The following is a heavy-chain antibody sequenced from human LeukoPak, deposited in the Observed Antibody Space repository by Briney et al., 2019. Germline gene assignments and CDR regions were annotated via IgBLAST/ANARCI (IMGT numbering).Heavy chain of an antibody. CDR3: AKSEQQLASFDY. CDR1: GFTFSSYS. V-gene: IGHV3-48*01. J-gene: IGHJ4*02. D-gene: IGHD6-13*01. Sequence: PGGSLRLSCAASGFTFSSYSMNWVCQAPGKGLEWVSYISSSSSTIYYADSVKGRFTISRDNSKNTLYLQMNSLRAEDTAVYYCAKSEQQLASFDYWGQGTLVTVSS. CDR2: ISSSSSTI.